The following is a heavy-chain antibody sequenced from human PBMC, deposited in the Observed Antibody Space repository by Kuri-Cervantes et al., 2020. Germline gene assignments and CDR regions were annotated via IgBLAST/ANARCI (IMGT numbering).Heavy chain of an antibody. V-gene: IGHV3-21*01. CDR1: GFTFSSYS. J-gene: IGHJ4*02. D-gene: IGHD6-19*01. CDR3: ARDPPGGWTDY. CDR2: ISSSSYI. Sequence: GGSLRLSCAASGFTFSSYSMNWVHQAPGKGLEWVSSISSSSYIYYADSVKGRFTISRDNSKNTLYLQMNSLRAEDTAVYYCARDPPGGWTDYWGQGTLVTVSS.